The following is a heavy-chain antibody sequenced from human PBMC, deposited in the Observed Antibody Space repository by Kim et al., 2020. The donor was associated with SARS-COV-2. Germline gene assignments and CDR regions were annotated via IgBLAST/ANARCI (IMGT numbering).Heavy chain of an antibody. CDR2: IAKDGTND. CDR1: GFAFSNSG. D-gene: IGHD4-17*01. Sequence: GGSLRLSCAASGFAFSNSGMHWVRQTPGKGLEWVAVIAKDGTNDYYADSVKGRFTISRDNSKNTLYLQMNSLRAEDTAVYYCAKEKLLTTINGGFDYWGQGTLVTVSS. J-gene: IGHJ4*02. CDR3: AKEKLLTTINGGFDY. V-gene: IGHV3-30*18.